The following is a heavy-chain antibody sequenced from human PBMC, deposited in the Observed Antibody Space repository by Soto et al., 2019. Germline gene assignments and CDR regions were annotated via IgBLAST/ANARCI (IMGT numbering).Heavy chain of an antibody. D-gene: IGHD6-13*01. CDR3: VRDEIAGASAFDH. Sequence: QVQLVQAGGEVKKPGASVKVSCQASGYTFINHGISWVRQAPGQGLDWMGWISGYNGNTNYPQKFQGRVTITTDTSTSLAYMELTCMRSDDTAVYYCVRDEIAGASAFDHWGQGTLVTVSS. CDR1: GYTFINHG. J-gene: IGHJ5*02. CDR2: ISGYNGNT. V-gene: IGHV1-18*01.